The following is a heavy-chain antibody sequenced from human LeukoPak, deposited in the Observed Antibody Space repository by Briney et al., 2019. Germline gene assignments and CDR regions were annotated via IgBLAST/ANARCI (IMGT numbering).Heavy chain of an antibody. CDR3: AKATNYYYMDV. CDR2: IRYDETDK. J-gene: IGHJ6*03. CDR1: GFTFRSYG. Sequence: PGGSLRLSCAASGFTFRSYGMHWVRQATGKWLEWVAFIRYDETDKYYADSVKGRFTISRDNSKNTLYLQMSSLRAEDTAVYYCAKATNYYYMDVWGKGTTVTVSS. V-gene: IGHV3-30*02.